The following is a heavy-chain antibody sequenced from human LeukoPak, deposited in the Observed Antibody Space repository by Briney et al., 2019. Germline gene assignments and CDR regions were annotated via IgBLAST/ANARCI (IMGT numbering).Heavy chain of an antibody. CDR1: GFTFSDYY. D-gene: IGHD3-10*01. V-gene: IGHV3-11*04. CDR2: ISSSGSTI. Sequence: KTGGSLRLSCAASGFTFSDYYMSWIRQAPGKGLEWVSYISSSGSTIYYADSVKGRFTISRDNAKNSLYLQTNSLRAEDTAVYYCARIGAATTHFDPWGQGTLVSVSS. J-gene: IGHJ5*02. CDR3: ARIGAATTHFDP.